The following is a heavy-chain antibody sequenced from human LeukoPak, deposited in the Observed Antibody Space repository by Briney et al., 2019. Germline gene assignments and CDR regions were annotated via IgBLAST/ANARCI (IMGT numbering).Heavy chain of an antibody. CDR2: IYHSGST. D-gene: IGHD1-26*01. Sequence: PSETLSLTCTVSGYSISSGYYWGWIRQPPGKGLEWIGSIYHSGSTYYNPSLKSRVTISVDTSKNQFSLKLSSVTAADTAVYYCARVGVGAVSEDLTYYFDYWGQGTLVTVSS. V-gene: IGHV4-38-2*02. CDR3: ARVGVGAVSEDLTYYFDY. CDR1: GYSISSGYY. J-gene: IGHJ4*02.